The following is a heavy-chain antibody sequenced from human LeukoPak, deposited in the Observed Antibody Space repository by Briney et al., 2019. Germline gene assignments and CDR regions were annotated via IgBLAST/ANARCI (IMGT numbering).Heavy chain of an antibody. V-gene: IGHV3-48*03. CDR3: ARDADSGYDFDY. D-gene: IGHD5-12*01. CDR1: GFTFSSYE. J-gene: IGHJ4*02. Sequence: GGSLRLSCAASGFTFSSYEMNWVRQAPGKGLEWVSYISSSGSTIYYADSVKGRFTISRDNAKKSLYLEMNSLRAEDTAVYCCARDADSGYDFDYWGEGTLVTVSS. CDR2: ISSSGSTI.